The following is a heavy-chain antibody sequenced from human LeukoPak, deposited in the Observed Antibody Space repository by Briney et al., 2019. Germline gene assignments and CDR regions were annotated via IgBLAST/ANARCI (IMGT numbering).Heavy chain of an antibody. Sequence: SDTLSLTCTVSGGSISSGSFYWGRIRPPPGQGLEGIGSLYYSGGNYQNPSLKSRVTTSVDTSKNQFSLKLSSVTAADTTLYYCAIPSREGSGWYDFDYWGQGTLVTDSS. D-gene: IGHD6-19*01. CDR1: GGSISSGSFY. CDR3: AIPSREGSGWYDFDY. J-gene: IGHJ4*02. CDR2: LYYSGGN. V-gene: IGHV4-39*01.